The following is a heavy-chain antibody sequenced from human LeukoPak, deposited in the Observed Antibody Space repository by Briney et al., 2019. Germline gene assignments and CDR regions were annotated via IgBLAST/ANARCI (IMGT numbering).Heavy chain of an antibody. Sequence: PSETLSLTCAVYGGSFSGYYWSWIRQPPGKGLEWIGEINLSGITTYNTTLKSQVTLSVDTSKNQFSLKLSSVPAADTAVYYCARICVGRTSPGVLRFLARNMDVWGQGTTVTVSS. CDR1: GGSFSGYY. CDR3: ARICVGRTSPGVLRFLARNMDV. D-gene: IGHD3-3*01. J-gene: IGHJ6*02. CDR2: INLSGIT. V-gene: IGHV4-34*01.